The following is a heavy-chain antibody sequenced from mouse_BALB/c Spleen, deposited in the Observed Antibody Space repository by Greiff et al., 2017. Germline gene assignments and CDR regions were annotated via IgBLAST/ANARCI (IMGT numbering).Heavy chain of an antibody. CDR2: INPSTGYT. CDR3: ARGDYDNAYYFDY. V-gene: IGHV1-7*01. CDR1: GYTFTSYW. Sequence: VQLQQSGAELVKPGASVKMSCKASGYTFTSYWMHWVKQRPGQGLEWIGYINPSTGYTEYNQKFKDKATLTADKSSSTAYMQLSSLTSEDSAVYYCARGDYDNAYYFDYWGQGTTLTVSS. D-gene: IGHD2-4*01. J-gene: IGHJ2*01.